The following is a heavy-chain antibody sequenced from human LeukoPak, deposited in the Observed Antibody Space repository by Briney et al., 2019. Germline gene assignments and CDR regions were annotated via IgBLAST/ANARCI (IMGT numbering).Heavy chain of an antibody. CDR2: ISYDGSNK. V-gene: IGHV3-30*04. CDR1: GFTFSSYA. J-gene: IGHJ4*02. CDR3: ARGRGTYDSSGYYSPTKIDY. D-gene: IGHD3-22*01. Sequence: PGGSLRLSCAASGFTFSSYAMHWVRQAPGKGLEWVAVISYDGSNKYYADSVKGRFTISRDNSKNTLYLQMNSLRAEDTAVYYCARGRGTYDSSGYYSPTKIDYWGQGTLVTVPS.